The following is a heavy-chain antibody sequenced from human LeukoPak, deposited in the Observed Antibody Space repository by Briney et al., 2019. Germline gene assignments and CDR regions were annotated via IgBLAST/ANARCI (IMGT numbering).Heavy chain of an antibody. J-gene: IGHJ6*03. D-gene: IGHD2-2*02. CDR3: ARGVPAAIRAYYYYYMDV. CDR1: GGSISSSSYY. CDR2: IYYSGST. Sequence: TSETLSLTCTVSGGSISSSSYYWGWIRQPPGKGLEWIGSIYYSGSTYYNPSLKSRVTISVDTSKNQFSLKLSSVTAADTAVYYCARGVPAAIRAYYYYYMDVWGKGTTVTVSS. V-gene: IGHV4-39*07.